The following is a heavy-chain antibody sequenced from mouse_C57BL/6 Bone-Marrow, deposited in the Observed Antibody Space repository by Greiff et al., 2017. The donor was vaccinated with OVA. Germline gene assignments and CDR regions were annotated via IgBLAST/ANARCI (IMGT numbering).Heavy chain of an antibody. CDR3: ARGNDYDEGFDY. D-gene: IGHD2-4*01. CDR1: GYTFTSYG. V-gene: IGHV1-81*01. J-gene: IGHJ2*01. CDR2: IYPRSGNT. Sequence: VKLVESGAELARPGASVKLSCKASGYTFTSYGISWVKQRTGQGLEWIGEIYPRSGNTYYNEKFKGKATLTADKSSSTAYMELRSLTSEDSAVYFCARGNDYDEGFDYWGQGTTLTVSS.